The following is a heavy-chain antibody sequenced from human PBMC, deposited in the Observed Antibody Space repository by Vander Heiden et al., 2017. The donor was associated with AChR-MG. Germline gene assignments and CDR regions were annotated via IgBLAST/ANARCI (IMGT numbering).Heavy chain of an antibody. J-gene: IGHJ5*02. V-gene: IGHV1-2*02. Sequence: QVHLVQSGAEVKKPGASVKVSCRTSGFTFSDWYFHWVRRAPGQGLEWMGWVNPGRDGANYAQRFQGRVTMTTDTSINTTYMELTKLTPDDTAVYYCTRGDGPWGQGTLVTVSS. CDR2: VNPGRDGA. D-gene: IGHD3-16*01. CDR3: TRGDGP. CDR1: GFTFSDWY.